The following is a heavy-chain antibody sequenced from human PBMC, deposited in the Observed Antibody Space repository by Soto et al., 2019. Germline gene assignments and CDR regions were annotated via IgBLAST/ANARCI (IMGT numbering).Heavy chain of an antibody. Sequence: GGSLRLSCAASGFTVSSNYMSWVRQAPGKGLEWVSVIYSGGSTYYADSVKGRFTISRDNSKNTLYLQMNSLRAEDTAVYYCARVSGWSFYYGMDVWRQGTTVTVSS. CDR1: GFTVSSNY. CDR2: IYSGGST. J-gene: IGHJ6*02. CDR3: ARVSGWSFYYGMDV. D-gene: IGHD6-19*01. V-gene: IGHV3-53*01.